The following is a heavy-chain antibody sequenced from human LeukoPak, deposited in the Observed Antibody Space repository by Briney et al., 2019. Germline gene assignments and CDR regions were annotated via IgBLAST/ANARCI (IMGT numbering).Heavy chain of an antibody. CDR1: GFTFSKAW. CDR2: IKSKTDGGTK. J-gene: IGHJ5*02. Sequence: GGSLRLSCAASGFTFSKAWMSCVRQAPGKGLEWVGRIKSKTDGGTKDYAAPVKGRFTISRDDSKNTLYLQMNSLKTEDTAVYYCTTGRRVVPSAMSPYNWFDPWGQGTLVTVSS. D-gene: IGHD2-2*01. V-gene: IGHV3-15*01. CDR3: TTGRRVVPSAMSPYNWFDP.